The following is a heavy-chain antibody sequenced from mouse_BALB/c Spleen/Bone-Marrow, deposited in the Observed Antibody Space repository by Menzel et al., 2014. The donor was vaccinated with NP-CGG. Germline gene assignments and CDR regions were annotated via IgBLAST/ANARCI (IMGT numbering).Heavy chain of an antibody. Sequence: VESGGSLKLSCAASVFDFSRYWMSWVRQAPGKGLEWIGEINPDSSTINYTPSLKDKFIISRDNAKNTLYLQMSKVRSEDTALYYCARLGYYGTFAYWGQGTLVTVSA. CDR1: VFDFSRYW. J-gene: IGHJ3*01. V-gene: IGHV4-1*02. CDR2: INPDSSTI. CDR3: ARLGYYGTFAY. D-gene: IGHD1-1*01.